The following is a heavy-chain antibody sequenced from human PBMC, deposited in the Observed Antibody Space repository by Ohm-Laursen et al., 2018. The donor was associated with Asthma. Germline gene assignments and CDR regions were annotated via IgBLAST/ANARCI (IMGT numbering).Heavy chain of an antibody. CDR3: ARVDEYSYGMDV. CDR2: IIPIFGTV. CDR1: GGTFRSFV. J-gene: IGHJ6*02. V-gene: IGHV1-69*01. Sequence: VSSVKVSCKASGGTFRSFVISWVRQAPGQGLEWMGGIIPIFGTVNYAQKFQGRVTITADDSTSIAYMELSSLRSEDTAVYYCARVDEYSYGMDVWGPGTTVTVSS.